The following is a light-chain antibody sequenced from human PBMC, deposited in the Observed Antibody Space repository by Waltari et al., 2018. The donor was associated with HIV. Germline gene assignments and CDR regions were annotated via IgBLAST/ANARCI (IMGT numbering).Light chain of an antibody. J-gene: IGKJ4*01. CDR1: QGISTY. CDR2: ASS. CDR3: QQSYSLPLT. V-gene: IGKV1-39*01. Sequence: DIVMTQSPDSLSASVGDSITITCRASQGISTYLNWYQQKPGKAPELLIYASSSFHGGVPSRFSGSGSGTHFTLTISSLQRDDFATYYCQQSYSLPLTFGGGTKVEI.